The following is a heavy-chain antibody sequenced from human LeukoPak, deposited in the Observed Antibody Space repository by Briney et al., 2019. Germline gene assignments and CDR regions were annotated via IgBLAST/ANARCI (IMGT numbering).Heavy chain of an antibody. D-gene: IGHD6-19*01. J-gene: IGHJ4*02. CDR1: GFTFSSYS. V-gene: IGHV3-21*01. Sequence: PGGSLRLSCAASGFTFSSYSMNWVRQAPGKGLEWVSSISSSSSYIYYADSVKGRFTISRDNAKNSLYLQMNSLRAEDTAVYYCARDFSSGWSPYYFDYWGQGTLVTVSS. CDR2: ISSSSSYI. CDR3: ARDFSSGWSPYYFDY.